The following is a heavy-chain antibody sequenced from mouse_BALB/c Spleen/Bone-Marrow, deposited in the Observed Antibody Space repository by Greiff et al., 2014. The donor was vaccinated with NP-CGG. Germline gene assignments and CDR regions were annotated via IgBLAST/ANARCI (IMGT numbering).Heavy chain of an antibody. D-gene: IGHD2-3*01. Sequence: QVQLQQPGAELVKPGASVRLSCKASGYSFTSYWIHWVKQRPGQGLEWIGEINPSNGRNNYNEKFKNKATLTVDKSSSTAYMQLSSLTSEDSAVYYCARYDGPAWFADWGQGTLVTVSA. CDR1: GYSFTSYW. CDR3: ARYDGPAWFAD. V-gene: IGHV1S81*02. J-gene: IGHJ3*01. CDR2: INPSNGRN.